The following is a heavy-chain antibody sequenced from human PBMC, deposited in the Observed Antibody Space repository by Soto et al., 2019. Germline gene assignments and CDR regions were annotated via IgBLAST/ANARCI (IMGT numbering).Heavy chain of an antibody. J-gene: IGHJ4*02. D-gene: IGHD6-19*01. CDR3: ARIAVAGTRFDY. V-gene: IGHV4-4*02. Sequence: QVQLQESGPGLVKPSGTLSLTCAVSGGSISSSNWWSWVRQPPGKGLEWIGEIYHSGSTNYNPSLKSRDXXXLXXSKNQCSLKLSSVTAADTAVYYCARIAVAGTRFDYWGQGTLVTVSS. CDR1: GGSISSSNW. CDR2: IYHSGST.